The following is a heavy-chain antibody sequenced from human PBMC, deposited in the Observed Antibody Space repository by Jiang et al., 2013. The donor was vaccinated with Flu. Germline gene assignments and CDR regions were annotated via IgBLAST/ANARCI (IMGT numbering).Heavy chain of an antibody. CDR2: ISSSGST. V-gene: IGHV4-39*01. J-gene: IGHJ4*02. CDR1: GASISSRNYF. CDR3: AGHEFAVATKH. D-gene: IGHD1-26*01. Sequence: GLVKPSETFSLTCFVSGASISSRNYFWAWVRQPPGKGLEWIATISSSGSTYYNSSLKSRVTIFLDTSKNHFSLSVTSVTAADTALYSCAGHEFAVATKHWGQGTLVAVSS.